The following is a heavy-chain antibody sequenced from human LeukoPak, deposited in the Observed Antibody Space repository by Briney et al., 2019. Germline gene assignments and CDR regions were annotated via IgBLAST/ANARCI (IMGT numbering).Heavy chain of an antibody. Sequence: GGSLRLSCAASGFTFSSYSMNWVRQAPGRGLEWVSYISSSSSTIYYADSVKGRFTISRDNAKNSLYLQMNSPRAEDTAVYYCARGLGYCSSTSCYLDVWGKGTTVTVSS. CDR3: ARGLGYCSSTSCYLDV. CDR1: GFTFSSYS. J-gene: IGHJ6*03. CDR2: ISSSSSTI. V-gene: IGHV3-48*01. D-gene: IGHD2-2*01.